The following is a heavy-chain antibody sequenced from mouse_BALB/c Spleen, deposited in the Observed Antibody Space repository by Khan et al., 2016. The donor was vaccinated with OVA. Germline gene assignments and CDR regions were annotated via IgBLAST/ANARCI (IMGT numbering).Heavy chain of an antibody. V-gene: IGHV1S136*01. J-gene: IGHJ3*01. CDR2: IYPFNDAT. CDR1: GYTFTSYV. Sequence: IQLVQSGPEVVKPGASVKLSCKASGYTFTSYVMHWVKQKPGQGLEWIGYIYPFNDATKYNEKFDGKVTLTSEKSSSTAYMEIRNLTTEDSAVYYCAQVGTYYVSFVYWGQGTLVTVSA. D-gene: IGHD1-1*01. CDR3: AQVGTYYVSFVY.